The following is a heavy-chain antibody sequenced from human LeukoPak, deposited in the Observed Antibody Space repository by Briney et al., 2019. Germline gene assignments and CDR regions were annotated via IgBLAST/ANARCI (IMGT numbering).Heavy chain of an antibody. Sequence: GSLRLSCVASGFTLSNNAMSWVRQAPGKGLEWVSAIGGSDGSTNYADSVKGRFTISRDISKNTLYLQMNSLRAEDTAVYFCARGGGLDVWGQGATVTVSS. CDR2: IGGSDGST. CDR3: ARGGGLDV. J-gene: IGHJ6*02. V-gene: IGHV3-23*01. CDR1: GFTLSNNA. D-gene: IGHD3-16*01.